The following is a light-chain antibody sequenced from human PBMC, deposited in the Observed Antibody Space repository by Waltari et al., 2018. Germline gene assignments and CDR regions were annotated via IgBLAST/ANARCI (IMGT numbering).Light chain of an antibody. J-gene: IGKJ1*01. CDR1: QGISSY. Sequence: AIRVTQSPSSLSASTGDRVTITCRASQGISSYLAWYQQKPGKAPKLLIYAASTLQSGVPSRVSGSSSGTDFTLTISCLQSDDFATYYCQQYYSYPRTFGQGTKVEIK. CDR2: AAS. CDR3: QQYYSYPRT. V-gene: IGKV1-8*01.